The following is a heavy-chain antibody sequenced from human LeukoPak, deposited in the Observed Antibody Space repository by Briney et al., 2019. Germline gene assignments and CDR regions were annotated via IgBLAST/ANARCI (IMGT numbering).Heavy chain of an antibody. CDR2: IYYSGST. CDR3: ARALSPYYYDSSGYYFDY. J-gene: IGHJ4*02. CDR1: GGSISSYF. D-gene: IGHD3-22*01. V-gene: IGHV4-59*01. Sequence: SETLSLTCTFSGGSISSYFWSWIRQTPGKGLEWIGYIYYSGSTNYNPSLKSRVTISVDTSKNQFSLKLSSVTAADTAVYYCARALSPYYYDSSGYYFDYWGQGTLVTVSS.